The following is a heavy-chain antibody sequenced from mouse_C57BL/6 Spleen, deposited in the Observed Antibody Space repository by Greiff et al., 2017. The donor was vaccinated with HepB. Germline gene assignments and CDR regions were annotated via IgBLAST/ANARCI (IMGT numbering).Heavy chain of an antibody. CDR3: ARIGDYDYDGAY. CDR2: IWSGGST. J-gene: IGHJ3*01. Sequence: VKLMESGPGLVQPSQSLSITCTVSGFSLTSYGVHWVRQSPGKGLEWLGVIWSGGSTDYNAAFISRLSISKDNSKSQVFFKMNSLQADDTAIYYCARIGDYDYDGAYWGQGTLVTVSA. D-gene: IGHD2-4*01. V-gene: IGHV2-2*01. CDR1: GFSLTSYG.